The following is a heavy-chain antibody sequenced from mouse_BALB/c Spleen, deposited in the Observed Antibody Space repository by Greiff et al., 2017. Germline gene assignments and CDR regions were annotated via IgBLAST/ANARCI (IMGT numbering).Heavy chain of an antibody. V-gene: IGHV1-63*02. Sequence: QVHVKQSGAELVRPGTSVKMSCKAAGYTFTNYWIGWVKQRPGHGLEWIGDIYPGGGYTNYNEKFKGKATLTADTSSSTAYMQLSSLTSEDSAIYYCAREGTARATSAWFAYWGQGTLVTVSA. CDR1: GYTFTNYW. CDR2: IYPGGGYT. J-gene: IGHJ3*01. CDR3: AREGTARATSAWFAY. D-gene: IGHD3-2*01.